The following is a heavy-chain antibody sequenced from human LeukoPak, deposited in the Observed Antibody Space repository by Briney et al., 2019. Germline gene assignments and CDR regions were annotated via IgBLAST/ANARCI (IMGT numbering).Heavy chain of an antibody. J-gene: IGHJ4*02. V-gene: IGHV4-38-2*01. CDR3: GNQYRSSSGY. D-gene: IGHD6-6*01. CDR2: IYRSGST. Sequence: SETLSLTCAVSGYSISGGYYWGWIRQPPGKGLEWIGSIYRSGSTYYNPSLKSRVTISLDTSKNQFSLKLSSVTAADAAVYYCGNQYRSSSGYWGQGTLVTVSS. CDR1: GYSISGGYY.